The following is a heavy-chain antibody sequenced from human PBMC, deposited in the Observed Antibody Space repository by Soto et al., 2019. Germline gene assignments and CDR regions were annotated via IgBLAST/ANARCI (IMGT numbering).Heavy chain of an antibody. J-gene: IGHJ4*02. D-gene: IGHD2-15*01. CDR3: ARDIGSYASAEGY. CDR2: ITHSGGS. Sequence: SETLSLTCAVHGGSFNGYYWSWVRQPPGKGLEWIGEITHSGGSNYNPSLKSRVSMSVDTSKNQFSLKVRSVTAADTAVYYCARDIGSYASAEGYWGQGIQVTVSS. V-gene: IGHV4-34*01. CDR1: GGSFNGYY.